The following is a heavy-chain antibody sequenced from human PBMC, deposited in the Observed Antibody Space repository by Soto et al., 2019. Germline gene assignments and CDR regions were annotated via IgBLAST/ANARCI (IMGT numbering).Heavy chain of an antibody. J-gene: IGHJ4*02. Sequence: GGSLRLSCAASGFTFSSYGMHWVRQAPGKGLEWVAVISYDGSNKYYADSVKGRFTISRDNSKNTLYLQMNSLRAEDTAMYYCAKHAPYYYDSSGYYGPFDYWGQGTLVTVSS. CDR3: AKHAPYYYDSSGYYGPFDY. CDR1: GFTFSSYG. V-gene: IGHV3-30*18. CDR2: ISYDGSNK. D-gene: IGHD3-22*01.